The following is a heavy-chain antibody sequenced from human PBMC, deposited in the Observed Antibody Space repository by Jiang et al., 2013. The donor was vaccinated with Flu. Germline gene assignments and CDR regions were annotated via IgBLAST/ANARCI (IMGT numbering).Heavy chain of an antibody. CDR3: ARGDYGDYKYDP. Sequence: LKPSETLSLTCAVYGGSFSGYYWSWIRQPPGKGLEWIGEINHSGSTNYNPSLKSRVTISVDTSKNQFSLKLSSVTAADTAVYYCARGDYGDYKYDPWGQGTLVTVSS. V-gene: IGHV4-34*01. D-gene: IGHD4-17*01. J-gene: IGHJ5*02. CDR1: GGSFSGYY. CDR2: INHSGST.